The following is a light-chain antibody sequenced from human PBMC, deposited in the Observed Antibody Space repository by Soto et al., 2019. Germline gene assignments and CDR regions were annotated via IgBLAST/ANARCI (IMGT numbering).Light chain of an antibody. V-gene: IGLV1-40*01. CDR3: QSYDSRLTVV. J-gene: IGLJ2*01. CDR1: SSNIGAGYD. CDR2: ANN. Sequence: QSVLTQPPSVSGAPGQRVTISCTGSSSNIGAGYDVHWYQQLPGTAPKLLIYANNNRPSGVPVRFSGSKSGTSASLAITGLQAEDEADYYCQSYDSRLTVVFGGGTKVTV.